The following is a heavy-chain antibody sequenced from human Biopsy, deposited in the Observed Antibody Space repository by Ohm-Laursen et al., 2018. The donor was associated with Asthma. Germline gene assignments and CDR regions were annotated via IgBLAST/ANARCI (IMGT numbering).Heavy chain of an antibody. CDR2: IYDSGRT. D-gene: IGHD4-23*01. CDR1: RGSLRVYV. V-gene: IGHV4-31*11. J-gene: IGHJ4*02. Sequence: TLSLTCGVYRGSLRVYVWSWIRQEPGKGLEWIGNIYDSGRTYYKSSLKSRITISVDSSKNQLSLTLTSVTAANTAIYYCARGVDYGGNHVDSWGQGILVTVSS. CDR3: ARGVDYGGNHVDS.